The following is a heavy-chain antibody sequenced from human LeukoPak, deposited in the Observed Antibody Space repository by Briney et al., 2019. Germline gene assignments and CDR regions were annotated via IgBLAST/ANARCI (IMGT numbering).Heavy chain of an antibody. Sequence: SVKVSCKASGDTFSSYAISWVRQAPGQGLEWMGGIIPIFGTANYAQKFQGRVTITADQSTSTAYMELSSLRSEDTAVYYCAILLRYFDWTHNGSCDYWGQGTLVTVSS. V-gene: IGHV1-69*01. CDR3: AILLRYFDWTHNGSCDY. D-gene: IGHD3-9*01. CDR1: GDTFSSYA. CDR2: IIPIFGTA. J-gene: IGHJ4*02.